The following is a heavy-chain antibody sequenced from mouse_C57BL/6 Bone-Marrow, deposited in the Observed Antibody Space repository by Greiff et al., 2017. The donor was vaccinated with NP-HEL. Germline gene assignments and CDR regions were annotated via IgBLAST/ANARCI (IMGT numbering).Heavy chain of an antibody. CDR1: GFTFSDAW. CDR2: IRNKANNHAT. J-gene: IGHJ1*03. D-gene: IGHD1-1*01. CDR3: TFYYYGSRYEYFDV. Sequence: EVMLVESGGGLVQPGGSMKLSCAASGFTFSDAWMDWVRQSPEKGLEWVAEIRNKANNHATYYAESVKGRFTISRDDSKSSVYLQMNSLRAEDTGIYYCTFYYYGSRYEYFDVWGTGTTVTVSS. V-gene: IGHV6-6*01.